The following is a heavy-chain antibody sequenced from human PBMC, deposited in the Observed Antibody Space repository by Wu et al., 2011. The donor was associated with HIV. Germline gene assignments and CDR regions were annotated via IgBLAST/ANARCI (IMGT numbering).Heavy chain of an antibody. Sequence: QVQLVQSGAEVKKPGSSVKVSCKASGGTFSNYAINWVRQAPGQGLEWMGRIIPIFGTANYAQKFQGRVTITADESTTTAYMELSSLRSDGTAVYYCAGEDWDYYDSSDAHDVFDIWGQGTKVTVS. J-gene: IGHJ3*02. CDR1: GGTFSNYA. CDR3: AGEDWDYYDSSDAHDVFDI. D-gene: IGHD3-22*01. CDR2: IIPIFGTA. V-gene: IGHV1-69*15.